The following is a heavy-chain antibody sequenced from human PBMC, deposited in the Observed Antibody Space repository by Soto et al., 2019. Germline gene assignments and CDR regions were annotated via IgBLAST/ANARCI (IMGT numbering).Heavy chain of an antibody. CDR2: TYYRSKWYN. Sequence: SQTLSLTCAISGDSVSSNSAAWNWIRQSPSRGLEWLGRTYYRSKWYNDYAVSVKSRITINPDTSKNQFSLQLNSVTPEDTAVYYCARDRMSTPHEIILRFLEWSPAGFDTWGQGTLVTVSS. D-gene: IGHD3-3*01. CDR3: ARDRMSTPHEIILRFLEWSPAGFDT. V-gene: IGHV6-1*01. J-gene: IGHJ5*02. CDR1: GDSVSSNSAA.